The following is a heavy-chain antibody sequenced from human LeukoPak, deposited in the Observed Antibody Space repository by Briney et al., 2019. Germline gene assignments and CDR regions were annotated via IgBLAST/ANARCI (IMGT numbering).Heavy chain of an antibody. J-gene: IGHJ4*02. V-gene: IGHV3-23*01. CDR1: GFTFSSYA. CDR2: ISGSGGST. D-gene: IGHD3-22*01. CDR3: AKDRTTYYYDSSGHTKPEDYFDY. Sequence: QAGGSLRLSCEASGFTFSSYAMSWVRQAPGKGLEWVSAISGSGGSTYYADSVRGRFTISRDNSKNTLYLQMNSLRAEDTAVYYCAKDRTTYYYDSSGHTKPEDYFDYWGQGTLVTVSS.